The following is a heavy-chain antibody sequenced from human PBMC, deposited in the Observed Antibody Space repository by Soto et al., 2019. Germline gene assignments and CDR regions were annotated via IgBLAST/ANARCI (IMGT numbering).Heavy chain of an antibody. J-gene: IGHJ4*02. Sequence: TLSLTCPVYGVSFRGYYWSWIRQAPWKGLEWIGEINHSGSTNYNPSLKSRVTISVDTSKNQFSLKLSSVTAADTAVYYCARGRVLGYCSGGSCYSDWSPRRGYFHYWGQGTLVTVSS. D-gene: IGHD2-15*01. CDR1: GVSFRGYY. CDR2: INHSGST. V-gene: IGHV4-34*01. CDR3: ARGRVLGYCSGGSCYSDWSPRRGYFHY.